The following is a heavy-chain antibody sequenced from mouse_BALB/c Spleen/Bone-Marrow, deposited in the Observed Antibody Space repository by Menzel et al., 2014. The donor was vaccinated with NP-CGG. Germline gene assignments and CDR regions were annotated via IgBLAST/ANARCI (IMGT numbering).Heavy chain of an antibody. Sequence: VQLQQPGPELVKPGASVKMSCKASGYTFTRYVIHWVRRKPGQGLDWIGYINPYNEGSKYNEKFKGEATLTSDKSSHTAYMELSSLTSDDSEVYYCARERDYGDYFDYWGQGTTLTVSS. J-gene: IGHJ2*01. V-gene: IGHV1-14*01. CDR2: INPYNEGS. CDR3: ARERDYGDYFDY. D-gene: IGHD1-1*01. CDR1: GYTFTRYV.